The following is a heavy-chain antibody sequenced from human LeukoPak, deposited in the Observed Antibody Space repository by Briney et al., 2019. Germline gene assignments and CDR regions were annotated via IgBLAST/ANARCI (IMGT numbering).Heavy chain of an antibody. V-gene: IGHV3-23*01. J-gene: IGHJ4*02. D-gene: IGHD3-22*01. CDR1: GITLSSYG. CDR2: ISDSGGRT. Sequence: PSGGSLRLSCAVSGITLSSYGMSWVRQAPGKGLEWVAGISDSGGRTTYADSVKGRFTMSRDNPKNTLYLQMNSLGAEDTAVYFCAKRGVVIRVILVGFHKEAYYFDSWGQGALVTVSS. CDR3: AKRGVVIRVILVGFHKEAYYFDS.